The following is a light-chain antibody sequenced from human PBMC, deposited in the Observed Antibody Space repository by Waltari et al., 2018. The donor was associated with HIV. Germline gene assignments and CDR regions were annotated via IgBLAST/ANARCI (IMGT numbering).Light chain of an antibody. CDR2: GNS. V-gene: IGLV1-40*01. J-gene: IGLJ3*02. Sequence: PPSVSGAPGQRVTISCTGSSSNIGAGYDVHWYQQVPGTAPKLLIYGNSNRPSGVPDRFSGSKSGTSASLAVTGLQAEDEADYYCQSYDSSLSGGVFGGGTKLTVL. CDR3: QSYDSSLSGGV. CDR1: SSNIGAGYD.